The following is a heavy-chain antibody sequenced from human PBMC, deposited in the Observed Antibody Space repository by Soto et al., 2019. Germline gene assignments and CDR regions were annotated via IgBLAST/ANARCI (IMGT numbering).Heavy chain of an antibody. J-gene: IGHJ6*02. D-gene: IGHD3-3*01. Sequence: TGGSLRLSCAASGCTFSSYAMHWVRQAPGKGLEWVAVISYDGSNKYYADSVKGRFTISRDNSKNTLYLQMNSLRAEDTAVYYCARDHYDFWSGYTPDGYYYYGMDVWGQGTTVTVSS. CDR2: ISYDGSNK. V-gene: IGHV3-30-3*01. CDR1: GCTFSSYA. CDR3: ARDHYDFWSGYTPDGYYYYGMDV.